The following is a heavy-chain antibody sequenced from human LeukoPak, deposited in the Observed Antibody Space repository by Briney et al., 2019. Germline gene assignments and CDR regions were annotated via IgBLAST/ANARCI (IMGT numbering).Heavy chain of an antibody. Sequence: ASVKVSCKASGYTFTSYDINWVRQATGQGLEWMGWMNPNSGNTGYAQKFQGRVTMTRNTSISTAYMELSSPRSEDTAVYYCARGSWELPGFADYWGQGTLVTVSS. CDR2: MNPNSGNT. V-gene: IGHV1-8*01. CDR3: ARGSWELPGFADY. D-gene: IGHD1-26*01. CDR1: GYTFTSYD. J-gene: IGHJ4*02.